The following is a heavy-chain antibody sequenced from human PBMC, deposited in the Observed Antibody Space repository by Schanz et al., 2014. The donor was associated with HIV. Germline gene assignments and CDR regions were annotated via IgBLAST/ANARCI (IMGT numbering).Heavy chain of an antibody. V-gene: IGHV4-39*01. CDR2: IYYSANT. Sequence: QVQLQESGPGLVKPSETLSLTCTVSGGSINNRSYYWGWIRQPPGKGLEWIGSIYYSANTYYNPSTMCRSTISADPSRNQFSLKQISATAADTAVYYCARLDTSMTAADSWGQGTPVTVSS. J-gene: IGHJ4*02. CDR1: GGSINNRSYY. CDR3: ARLDTSMTAADS. D-gene: IGHD5-18*01.